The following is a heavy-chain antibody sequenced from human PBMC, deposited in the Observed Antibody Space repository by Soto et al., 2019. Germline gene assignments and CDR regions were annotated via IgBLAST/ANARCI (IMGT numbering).Heavy chain of an antibody. Sequence: PGGSLRLSCAASGFTFDDYAMHWVRQAPGKGLEWVSGISWNSGSIGYADSVKGRFTISRDNAKNSLYLQMNSLRAEDTALYYCAKARDSGYHYYYMDVWGKGTTVTVSS. CDR3: AKARDSGYHYYYMDV. J-gene: IGHJ6*03. CDR2: ISWNSGSI. V-gene: IGHV3-9*01. CDR1: GFTFDDYA. D-gene: IGHD3-10*01.